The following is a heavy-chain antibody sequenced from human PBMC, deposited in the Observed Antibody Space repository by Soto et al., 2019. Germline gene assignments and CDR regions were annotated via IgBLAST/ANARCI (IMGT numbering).Heavy chain of an antibody. Sequence: PGGSLRLSCLASGFTFSDFAMTWVRQAPGRGLEWVASLDGAGGSTYYAESVRGRFSISRDNSQNTLFLQMKRLTVDDTAIYYFSAPPEKYVSGVSWFTYGLDLWGHGTTVTVSS. CDR1: GFTFSDFA. V-gene: IGHV3-23*01. D-gene: IGHD3-10*01. J-gene: IGHJ6*02. CDR2: LDGAGGST. CDR3: SAPPEKYVSGVSWFTYGLDL.